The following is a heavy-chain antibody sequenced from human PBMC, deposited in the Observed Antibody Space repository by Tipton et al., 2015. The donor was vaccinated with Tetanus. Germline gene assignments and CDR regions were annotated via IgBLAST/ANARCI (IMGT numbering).Heavy chain of an antibody. V-gene: IGHV4-34*01. Sequence: TLSLTCTVSGVSVRSYYWSWIRQSPDKGLEWLGAVIYDGTSYYNPSLNSRVKISLDTSMNQVSLTRTSVTAADTALYYCARGVPYSTTMGSDWFDPWGQGTLVTVSS. J-gene: IGHJ5*02. CDR3: ARGVPYSTTMGSDWFDP. CDR2: VIYDGTS. CDR1: GVSVRSYY. D-gene: IGHD2-2*01.